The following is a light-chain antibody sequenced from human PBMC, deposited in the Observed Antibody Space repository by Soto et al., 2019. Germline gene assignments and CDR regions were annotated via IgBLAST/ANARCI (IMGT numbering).Light chain of an antibody. Sequence: QSALTQPPSASGSPGQSVTISCAGTGSDVGRYNFVSWYQHHPGKAPKPLIYDVNKRPSGVPDRLSGSKSGNTASLTVSGLQAEDEADYYCDSYAGSNNHVFGTGTKVPVL. CDR2: DVN. CDR3: DSYAGSNNHV. CDR1: GSDVGRYNF. J-gene: IGLJ1*01. V-gene: IGLV2-8*01.